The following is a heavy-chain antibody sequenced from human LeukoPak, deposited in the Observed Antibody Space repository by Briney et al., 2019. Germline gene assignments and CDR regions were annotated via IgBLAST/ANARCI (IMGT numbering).Heavy chain of an antibody. D-gene: IGHD2-2*01. V-gene: IGHV4-34*01. CDR3: ARGGSRYCSSTSCYRFDY. CDR2: INHSGST. Sequence: PSETLSLTCAVYGASFSGYYWSWIRQPPGRGLEWIGEINHSGSTNYNPSLKSRVTISVDTSKNQFSLKLSSVTAADTAVYYCARGGSRYCSSTSCYRFDYWGQGTLVTVSS. J-gene: IGHJ4*02. CDR1: GASFSGYY.